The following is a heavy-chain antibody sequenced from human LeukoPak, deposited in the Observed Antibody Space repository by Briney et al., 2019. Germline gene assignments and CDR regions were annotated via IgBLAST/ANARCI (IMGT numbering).Heavy chain of an antibody. J-gene: IGHJ4*02. V-gene: IGHV3-66*01. D-gene: IGHD4/OR15-4a*01. CDR1: GFTISSSY. Sequence: GGSLRLSCAASGFTISSSYMSWVRQVPGKGLEWVSYIYGADTIYYADFVKDRFTISRDSNRNILYLQMNSLRADDTAVYYCARGARGAYFDYWDQGTLVTVSS. CDR3: ARGARGAYFDY. CDR2: IYGADTI.